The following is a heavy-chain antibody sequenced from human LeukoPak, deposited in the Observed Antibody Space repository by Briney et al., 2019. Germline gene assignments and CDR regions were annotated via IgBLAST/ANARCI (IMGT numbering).Heavy chain of an antibody. V-gene: IGHV7-4-1*02. J-gene: IGHJ4*02. Sequence: ASVKVSCKASGYTFTSYAMNWVRQAPGQGLEWMGWINTNTGNPTYAQGFTGRFVFSLDTSVSTAYLQISSLKAEDTAVYYCARVLGLGYCSSTSPCTFDYWGQGTLVTVSS. CDR1: GYTFTSYA. CDR3: ARVLGLGYCSSTSPCTFDY. D-gene: IGHD2-2*01. CDR2: INTNTGNP.